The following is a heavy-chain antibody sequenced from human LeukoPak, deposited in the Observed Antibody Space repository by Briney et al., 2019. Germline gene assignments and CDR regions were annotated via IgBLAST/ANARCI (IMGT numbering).Heavy chain of an antibody. CDR3: ARAHHRRVYDYVWGSYPY. CDR2: IQYDGSNK. V-gene: IGHV3-30*02. CDR1: GFIFSSYG. J-gene: IGHJ4*02. D-gene: IGHD3-16*02. Sequence: PGGSLRLSCVAPGFIFSSYGMHWVRQAPGKGLEWVAYIQYDGSNKQYADSVKGRFTISRDSSKNTLYLQMNSLRAEDTAVYYCARAHHRRVYDYVWGSYPYWGQGTLVTVSS.